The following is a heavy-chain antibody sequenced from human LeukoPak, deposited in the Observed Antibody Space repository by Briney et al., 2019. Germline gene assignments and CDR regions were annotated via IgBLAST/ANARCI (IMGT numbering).Heavy chain of an antibody. CDR2: INPNSGGT. D-gene: IGHD4-17*01. CDR3: ARGVTRLVTTPFGV. J-gene: IGHJ4*02. Sequence: GASVKVSCKASGYTFTGYYMHWVRQAPGQGLEWMGWINPNSGGTNYAQKFQGRVAMTRDTSISTAYMELSRLRSDDTAVYYCARGVTRLVTTPFGVWGQGTLVTVSS. V-gene: IGHV1-2*02. CDR1: GYTFTGYY.